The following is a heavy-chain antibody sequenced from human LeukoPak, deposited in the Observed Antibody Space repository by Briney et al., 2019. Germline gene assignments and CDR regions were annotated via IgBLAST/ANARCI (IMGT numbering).Heavy chain of an antibody. CDR1: GFNFRSYW. Sequence: HPGGSLRLSCVTSGFNFRSYWMNWVRQAPGRGLEWVANIKEDGREKNYLDSVKGRFSISRDNSKNSVSLHMESLRVDDTAVYYCSRPKTSYCGSDHCPPLQYWGQGALVTVSS. D-gene: IGHD2-21*01. V-gene: IGHV3-7*01. J-gene: IGHJ4*02. CDR2: IKEDGREK. CDR3: SRPKTSYCGSDHCPPLQY.